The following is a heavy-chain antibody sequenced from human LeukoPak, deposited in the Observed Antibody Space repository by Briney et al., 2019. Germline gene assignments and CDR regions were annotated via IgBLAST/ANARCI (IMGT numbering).Heavy chain of an antibody. J-gene: IGHJ4*02. D-gene: IGHD2-15*01. CDR1: GFTFSDYY. V-gene: IGHV3-53*01. Sequence: PGGSQRLSCVASGFTFSDYYMTWIRQAPGKGLEGVSVICSGGSTYYADSVKGRFTISRDNSKNTLYLQMNSLRAEDTAVYYCATYHGGGRWDFIDYWGQGTLVTVSS. CDR2: ICSGGST. CDR3: ATYHGGGRWDFIDY.